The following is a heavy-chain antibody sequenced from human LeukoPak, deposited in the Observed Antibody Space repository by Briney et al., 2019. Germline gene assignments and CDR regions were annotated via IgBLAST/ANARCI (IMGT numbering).Heavy chain of an antibody. J-gene: IGHJ4*02. Sequence: PGGSLRLSCAASGFTFSTYWMHWVRHPLGKGLVWVSRINPDGSTTNYADSVKGRFTLSRDNAKNTLYLQMNSLTVEDTAVYYCVRIATVTTPDYWGQGTLVTVSS. CDR2: INPDGSTT. CDR1: GFTFSTYW. CDR3: VRIATVTTPDY. V-gene: IGHV3-74*01. D-gene: IGHD4-17*01.